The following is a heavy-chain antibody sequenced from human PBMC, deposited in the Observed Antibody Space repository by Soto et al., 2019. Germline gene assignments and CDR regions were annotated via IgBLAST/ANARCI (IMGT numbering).Heavy chain of an antibody. CDR2: IFHLGNT. Sequence: QVKLKDPAPGLVSPSGTLPPPCPSSGPSSFGGTFWIGFAQPQVKDLGGFADIFHLGNTNYNPSLKSRVIMSVDPSRNQFSLKLNSVTAADTAIYYCARKFAGLVASRSLEYIQHWGQGTLVRVSS. D-gene: IGHD6-19*01. J-gene: IGHJ1*01. V-gene: IGHV4-4*02. CDR3: ARKFAGLVASRSLEYIQH. CDR1: GPSSFGGTF.